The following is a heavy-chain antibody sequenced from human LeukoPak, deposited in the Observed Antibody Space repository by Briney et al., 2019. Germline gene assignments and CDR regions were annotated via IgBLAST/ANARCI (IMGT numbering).Heavy chain of an antibody. CDR2: ISYAGRDI. J-gene: IGHJ4*02. CDR1: GFTFSDFA. CDR3: VKRRVRDIVVVVAADFDF. V-gene: IGHV3-30*18. D-gene: IGHD2-15*01. Sequence: AGTSLRLSCTASGFTFSDFAMHWVRQAPGKGLEWVAVISYAGRDIYYADSVKGRFTISRDNSNDTLYLQMSSLRPDDTAIYHCVKRRVRDIVVVVAADFDFWGQGTLVTVSS.